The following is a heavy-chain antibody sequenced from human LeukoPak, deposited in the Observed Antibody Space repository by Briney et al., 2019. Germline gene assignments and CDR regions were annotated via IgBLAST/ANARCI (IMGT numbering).Heavy chain of an antibody. D-gene: IGHD6-19*01. CDR2: IYPGDSDT. CDR3: ARHPAWYSSGWAPDY. Sequence: AEALKISWKGAGYSITSDWSGCVRQMPGKGLEWMGIIYPGDSDTRYSPSFQGQVTISADKSISTAYLQWSSLKASDTAMYYCARHPAWYSSGWAPDYWGQGTLVTVSS. CDR1: GYSITSDW. J-gene: IGHJ4*02. V-gene: IGHV5-51*01.